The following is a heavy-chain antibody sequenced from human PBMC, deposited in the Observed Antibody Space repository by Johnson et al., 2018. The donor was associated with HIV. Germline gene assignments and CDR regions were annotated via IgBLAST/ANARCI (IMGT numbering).Heavy chain of an antibody. CDR1: GFTFSSYA. D-gene: IGHD2-8*01. Sequence: QVQLVESGGGVVQPGRSLRLSCAASGFTFSSYAMHWVRQAPGKGLEWVAVISHDGSNKYYADSVKGRFTISRDISKNLLYLQMNSLRTEDTAVYYCATRDPTYRPGVFDMWGQGTMVTVSS. CDR3: ATRDPTYRPGVFDM. CDR2: ISHDGSNK. J-gene: IGHJ3*02. V-gene: IGHV3-30*04.